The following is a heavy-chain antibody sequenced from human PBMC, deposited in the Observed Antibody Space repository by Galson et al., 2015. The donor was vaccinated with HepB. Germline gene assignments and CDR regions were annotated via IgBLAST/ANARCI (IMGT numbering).Heavy chain of an antibody. CDR2: IKSKTDGGTT. CDR1: GFTFSNAW. CDR3: AKDHEYYSDTSGFYLVGSCFDL. Sequence: SLRLSCAASGFTFSNAWMSWVRQAPGKGLEWVGRIKSKTDGGTTDYAAPVKGRFTISRDDSKNTLYLQMNSLRAEDTAVYYCAKDHEYYSDTSGFYLVGSCFDLWGQGTLVTVSS. V-gene: IGHV3-15*01. D-gene: IGHD3-22*01. J-gene: IGHJ4*02.